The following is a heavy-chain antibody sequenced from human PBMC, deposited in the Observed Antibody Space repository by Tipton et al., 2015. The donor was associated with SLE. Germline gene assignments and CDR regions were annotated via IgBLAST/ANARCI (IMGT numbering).Heavy chain of an antibody. D-gene: IGHD3-16*01. Sequence: SLRLSCAASGFTFSTYAMNWVRQAPGKGLEWVSLIYSGGSTYYADSVKGRFTISRDNSKNTLYLQMNSLRPEDTAVYYCAKAHHLWGTHWYFDLWGRGTLVTVSS. CDR2: IYSGGST. J-gene: IGHJ2*01. V-gene: IGHV3-23*03. CDR1: GFTFSTYA. CDR3: AKAHHLWGTHWYFDL.